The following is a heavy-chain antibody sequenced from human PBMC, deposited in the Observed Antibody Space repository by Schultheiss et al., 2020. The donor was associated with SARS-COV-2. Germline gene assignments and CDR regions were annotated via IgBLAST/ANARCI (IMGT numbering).Heavy chain of an antibody. D-gene: IGHD5-12*01. Sequence: SETLSLTCTVSGGSISSGDYYWSWIRQPPGKGLEWIGYIYYSGSTYYNPSLKSRVTISVHTSKNQFSLKLSSVTAADTAVYYCARGAYSGYDWLGVGYYYGMDVWGQGTTVTVSS. J-gene: IGHJ6*02. CDR3: ARGAYSGYDWLGVGYYYGMDV. V-gene: IGHV4-30-4*01. CDR2: IYYSGST. CDR1: GGSISSGDYY.